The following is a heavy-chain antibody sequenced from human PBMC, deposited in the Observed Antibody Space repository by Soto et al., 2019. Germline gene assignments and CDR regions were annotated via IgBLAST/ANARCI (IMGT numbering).Heavy chain of an antibody. CDR2: IYPGDSDT. V-gene: IGHV5-51*01. CDR1: GYKVSTWHNFTSYW. J-gene: IGHJ6*02. CDR3: ARDFVVGGPTINYYYGMDV. Sequence: GESLKISCMGSGYKVSTWHNFTSYWIAWVRQMPGEGLEWMGIIYPGDSDTRYSPSFQGQVTISADKSINSVYLQWSSLGAEDTAVYYCARDFVVGGPTINYYYGMDVWGQGTTVTVSS. D-gene: IGHD1-26*01.